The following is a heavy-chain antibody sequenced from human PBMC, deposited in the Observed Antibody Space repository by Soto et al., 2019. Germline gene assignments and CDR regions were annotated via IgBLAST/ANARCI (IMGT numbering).Heavy chain of an antibody. J-gene: IGHJ5*02. D-gene: IGHD2-2*01. CDR2: ISYDGSNK. CDR3: AKDNCISTSCYRLYNWFDP. V-gene: IGHV3-30*18. CDR1: GFTFSSYG. Sequence: SLRLSCAASGFTFSSYGMHWVRQAPGKGLEWVAVISYDGSNKYYADSVRGRFTISRDNSKNTLYLQMNSLRAEDTAVYYCAKDNCISTSCYRLYNWFDPWGQGTQV.